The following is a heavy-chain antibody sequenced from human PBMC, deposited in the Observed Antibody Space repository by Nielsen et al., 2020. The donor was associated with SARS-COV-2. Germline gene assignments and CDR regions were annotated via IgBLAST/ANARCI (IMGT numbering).Heavy chain of an antibody. Sequence: GESLKISCVASGFTFVRHHLSWVRQAPGMGLEWVSTISATGNVAKYSDPVRGRFTISRDKSENTLYLQMTGLSVEDTAVYYCARLTVVAPRYFDLWGRGTLVTVSS. J-gene: IGHJ2*01. CDR1: GFTFVRHH. D-gene: IGHD1-14*01. V-gene: IGHV3-23*01. CDR3: ARLTVVAPRYFDL. CDR2: ISATGNVA.